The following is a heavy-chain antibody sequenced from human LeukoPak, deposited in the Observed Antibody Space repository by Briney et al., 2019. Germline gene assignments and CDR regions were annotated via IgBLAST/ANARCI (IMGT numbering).Heavy chain of an antibody. CDR3: ARGDYDILTGQTPTLLDY. J-gene: IGHJ4*02. Sequence: SVKVSCKASGGTFSSYAISWVRQAPGQGLEWMGGIIPIFGTANYAQKFQGRVTITADKSTSTAYMELSSLRSEDTAVYYCARGDYDILTGQTPTLLDYWGQGTLATVSS. V-gene: IGHV1-69*06. D-gene: IGHD3-9*01. CDR1: GGTFSSYA. CDR2: IIPIFGTA.